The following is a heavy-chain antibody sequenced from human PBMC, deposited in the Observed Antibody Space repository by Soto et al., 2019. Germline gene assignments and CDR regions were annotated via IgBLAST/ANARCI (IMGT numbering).Heavy chain of an antibody. V-gene: IGHV4-4*07. Sequence: PSETLSLTCTVSGGSISSYYWSWIRRPAGKGLEWIGRIYTSGSTNYNPSLKSRVTMSVDTSKNQFSLKLSSVTAADTAVYYCARERVDSSGYYMGLFDYWGQGTLVTVSS. CDR2: IYTSGST. J-gene: IGHJ4*02. CDR1: GGSISSYY. CDR3: ARERVDSSGYYMGLFDY. D-gene: IGHD3-22*01.